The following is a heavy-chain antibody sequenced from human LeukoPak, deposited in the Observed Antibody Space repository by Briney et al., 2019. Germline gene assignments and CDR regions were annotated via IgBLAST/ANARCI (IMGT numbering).Heavy chain of an antibody. CDR3: ARAPSFPPGLIPVPDHPRADYSQH. Sequence: QPGGSLRLSCAASGFTFSSYAMSWVRQAPGKGLEWVALISYDGSHKYYADSVKGRFSISRDNANDTLYLQMNSLRHEDTAVYYCARAPSFPPGLIPVPDHPRADYSQHWGQGTLVTVSS. D-gene: IGHD6-19*01. CDR1: GFTFSSYA. J-gene: IGHJ1*01. CDR2: ISYDGSHK. V-gene: IGHV3-30-3*01.